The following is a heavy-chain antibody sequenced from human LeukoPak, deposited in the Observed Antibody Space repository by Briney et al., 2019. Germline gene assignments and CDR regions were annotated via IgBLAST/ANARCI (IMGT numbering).Heavy chain of an antibody. D-gene: IGHD3-22*01. J-gene: IGHJ3*02. CDR2: IFYSGST. V-gene: IGHV4-38-2*02. CDR1: AYSISSGYY. Sequence: SETLSLTCTVSAYSISSGYYWGWVRQPPGKALEWIGNIFYSGSTYYSPSLKSRVTISLDTSRNQFSLKLNSVTAADTAVYYCAKSNGYGLIDIWGQGTMVTVSS. CDR3: AKSNGYGLIDI.